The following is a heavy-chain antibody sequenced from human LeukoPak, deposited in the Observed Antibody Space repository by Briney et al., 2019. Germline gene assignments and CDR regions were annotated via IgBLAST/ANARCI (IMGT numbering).Heavy chain of an antibody. CDR2: ISYDGSNK. D-gene: IGHD4-17*01. J-gene: IGHJ4*02. CDR3: AKIPINGDYVHY. V-gene: IGHV3-30*18. Sequence: GGSLRLSCAASGFTFSSYGMHWVRQAPGKGLEWVAVISYDGSNKYYADSVKGRFTISRDNSKNTLYLQMNSLRAEDTAVYYCAKIPINGDYVHYWGQGTLVTVSS. CDR1: GFTFSSYG.